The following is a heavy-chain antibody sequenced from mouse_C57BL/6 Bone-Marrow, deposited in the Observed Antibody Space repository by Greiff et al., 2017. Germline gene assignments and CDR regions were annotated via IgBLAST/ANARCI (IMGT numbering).Heavy chain of an antibody. V-gene: IGHV1-54*01. CDR1: GYAFTNYL. J-gene: IGHJ3*01. CDR2: INPGSGGT. D-gene: IGHD2-4*01. CDR3: GKGGLRPFAY. Sequence: QVQLQQSGAELVRPGTSVKVSCKASGYAFTNYLIEWVKQRPGQGLEWIGVINPGSGGTNYNEKFKGKATLTADKSSSTAYMQLSSLTSEDSAVYFCGKGGLRPFAYWGQGTLVTVSA.